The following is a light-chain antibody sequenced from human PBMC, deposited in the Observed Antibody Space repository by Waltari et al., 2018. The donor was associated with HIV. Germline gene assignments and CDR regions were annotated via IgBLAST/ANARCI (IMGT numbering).Light chain of an antibody. CDR3: QQGYSSPYT. J-gene: IGKJ2*01. V-gene: IGKV1-39*01. Sequence: DIQMTQSPSSLSASVGDRVIITCRASQSISTYLNWYQQKPGKAPKLLIYAASNLQSGVPSGVRGGGSGTDFSLTISSLQPEYFATYYCQQGYSSPYTFGQGTKVEIK. CDR2: AAS. CDR1: QSISTY.